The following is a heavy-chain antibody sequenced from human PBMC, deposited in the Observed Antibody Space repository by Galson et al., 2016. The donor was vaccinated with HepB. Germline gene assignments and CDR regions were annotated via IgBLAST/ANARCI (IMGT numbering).Heavy chain of an antibody. J-gene: IGHJ5*02. D-gene: IGHD6-19*01. CDR3: ARGSGWLIDR. CDR2: IYWDDNE. V-gene: IGHV2-5*02. Sequence: PALVKPTQTLTLTCTFSGFSLSTTAVGVGWIRQAPGKAPEWLAFIYWDDNEYYSPSLQSRLTITKDTSKNQVVLTMTNVDPVDTGTYYCARGSGWLIDRWGQGTLVTVSS. CDR1: GFSLSTTAVG.